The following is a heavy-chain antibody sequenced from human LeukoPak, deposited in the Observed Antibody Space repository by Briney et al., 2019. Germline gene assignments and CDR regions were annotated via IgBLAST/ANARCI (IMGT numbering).Heavy chain of an antibody. D-gene: IGHD4-11*01. Sequence: GGSLRLPCAASGFTFSHYSMNWVRQAPGKGLEWISYIGISSGNTKYADSVKGRFTISGDNAKNSLYLQMNSLRVEDTAVYYCARDHNYAFDNWGQGTLVTVSS. V-gene: IGHV3-48*04. CDR2: IGISSGNT. J-gene: IGHJ4*02. CDR1: GFTFSHYS. CDR3: ARDHNYAFDN.